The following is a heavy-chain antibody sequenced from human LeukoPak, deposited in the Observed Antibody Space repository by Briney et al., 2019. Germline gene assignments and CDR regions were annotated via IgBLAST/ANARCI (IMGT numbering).Heavy chain of an antibody. CDR1: GFTVSSNY. CDR2: IYSGGDT. V-gene: IGHV3-66*01. D-gene: IGHD1-26*01. CDR3: ARIKGATLDY. J-gene: IGHJ4*02. Sequence: PGGSLRLSCAASGFTVSSNYMTWVRQAPWKGLEWVSVIYSGGDTYYADSVKGRFTISRDNSKNTLYLEMNSLRVEDTAVYYCARIKGATLDYWGQGTLVTASS.